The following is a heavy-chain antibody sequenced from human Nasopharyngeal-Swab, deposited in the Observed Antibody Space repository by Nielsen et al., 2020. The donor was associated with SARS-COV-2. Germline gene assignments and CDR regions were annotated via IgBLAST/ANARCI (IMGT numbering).Heavy chain of an antibody. J-gene: IGHJ2*01. V-gene: IGHV3-23*01. CDR2: ISDSGGST. D-gene: IGHD3-22*01. CDR3: AETGGGYYDSIQEWYFDL. CDR1: GFTFSSYA. Sequence: GGSLRISCAASGFTFSSYAMSWVRQAPGKGLKWVSAISDSGGSTYYADSVKGRFTISNDKSKNTLYLQMNSLRAEDTAVYYCAETGGGYYDSIQEWYFDLWGRGTLVTVSS.